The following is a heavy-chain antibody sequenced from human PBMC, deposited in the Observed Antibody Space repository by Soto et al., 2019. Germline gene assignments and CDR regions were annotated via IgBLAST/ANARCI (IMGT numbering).Heavy chain of an antibody. Sequence: ASVKVSCKASGYTFSAYYTHWVRQAPGQGLEWMGWMNPKSGGTYFAQKFQGWVTMTRDTSISPAYMELSRLRSDDTAVYYCARDKDGYNYLSFDIWGQGTMVTVSS. V-gene: IGHV1-2*04. D-gene: IGHD5-12*01. J-gene: IGHJ3*02. CDR2: MNPKSGGT. CDR1: GYTFSAYY. CDR3: ARDKDGYNYLSFDI.